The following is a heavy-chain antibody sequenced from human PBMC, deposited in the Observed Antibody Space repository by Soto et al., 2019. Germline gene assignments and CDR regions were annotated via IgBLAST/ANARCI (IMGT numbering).Heavy chain of an antibody. CDR1: GGSISSGGYY. J-gene: IGHJ5*02. Sequence: QVQLQESGPGLVKPSQTLSLTCTVSGGSISSGGYYWSWIRQHPGKGLEWIGYIYYSGSTYYNPSLKSRFTIPVDPSKNHFPRRLSSVTAGDRAVYYWGRGGTPGGQGTLVPVSS. V-gene: IGHV4-31*03. CDR2: IYYSGST. D-gene: IGHD3-16*01. CDR3: GRGGTP.